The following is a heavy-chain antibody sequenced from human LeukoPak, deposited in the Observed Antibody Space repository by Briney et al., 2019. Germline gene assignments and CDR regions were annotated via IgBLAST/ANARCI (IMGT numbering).Heavy chain of an antibody. J-gene: IGHJ4*02. Sequence: PGGSLRLSCAVSGFTLSSYNMNWVRQAPGKGLEWVSFIYSDNTHYSDSVKGRFTISRDNSKNTLYLQMNSLRAEDSAVYYCASAYYHYYFDYWGQGTLVTVSS. CDR1: GFTLSSYN. V-gene: IGHV3-66*01. CDR3: ASAYYHYYFDY. CDR2: IYSDNT. D-gene: IGHD3-3*01.